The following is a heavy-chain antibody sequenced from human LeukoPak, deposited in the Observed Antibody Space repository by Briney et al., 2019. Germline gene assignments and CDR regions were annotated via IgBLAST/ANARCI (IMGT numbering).Heavy chain of an antibody. CDR1: GFTFSSYW. CDR3: ARARHDSSGYPYFQH. Sequence: PGGSLRLSCAASGFTFSSYWMHWVRQAPGKGLVWVSRINSDGSSTSYADSVKGRFTISRDNAKNTLYLQMNSLRAEDTAVYYCARARHDSSGYPYFQHWGQDTLVTVSS. CDR2: INSDGSST. J-gene: IGHJ1*01. V-gene: IGHV3-74*01. D-gene: IGHD3-22*01.